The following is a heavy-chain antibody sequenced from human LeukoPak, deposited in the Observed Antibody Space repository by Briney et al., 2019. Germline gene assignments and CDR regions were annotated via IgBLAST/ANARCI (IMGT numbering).Heavy chain of an antibody. Sequence: SVKVSCKAAGGTFSSYAISWLRQAPGQGLEWMGGIIPIFGTANYAQKFQGRVTITADESTSTAYMELSSLRSEDTAVYYCARDYGDYFLDYWGQGTLVTVSS. CDR2: IIPIFGTA. CDR3: ARDYGDYFLDY. CDR1: GGTFSSYA. D-gene: IGHD4-17*01. V-gene: IGHV1-69*13. J-gene: IGHJ4*02.